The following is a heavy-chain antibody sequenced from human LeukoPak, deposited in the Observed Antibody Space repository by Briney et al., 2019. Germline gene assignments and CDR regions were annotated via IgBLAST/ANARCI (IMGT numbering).Heavy chain of an antibody. J-gene: IGHJ4*02. Sequence: QSGGSLILSCPASGFTFSDYWMHWVRQAPGKGLVWVSRINSDGRSTSYADSVKGRFTISRDNAKNTLYLQMNSLRAEDTALYYCARASDIVATILFDFWGQGTLVTVSS. CDR1: GFTFSDYW. V-gene: IGHV3-74*01. CDR2: INSDGRST. CDR3: ARASDIVATILFDF. D-gene: IGHD5-12*01.